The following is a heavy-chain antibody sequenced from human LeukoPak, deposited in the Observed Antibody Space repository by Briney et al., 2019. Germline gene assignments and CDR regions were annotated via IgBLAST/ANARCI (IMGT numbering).Heavy chain of an antibody. CDR2: IYTSGST. V-gene: IGHV4-4*07. Sequence: ASETLSLTCTVSGGSISSYYWSWIRQPAGKGLEWIGRIYTSGSTNYNPSLKSRVTMSVDTSKNQFSLKLSSVTAADTAVYYCARNLGHYDILTGYYYYYYYMDVWGKGTTVTISS. CDR3: ARNLGHYDILTGYYYYYYYMDV. J-gene: IGHJ6*03. D-gene: IGHD3-9*01. CDR1: GGSISSYY.